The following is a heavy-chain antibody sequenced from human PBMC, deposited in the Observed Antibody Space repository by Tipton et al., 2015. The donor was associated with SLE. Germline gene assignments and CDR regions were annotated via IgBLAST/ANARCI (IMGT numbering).Heavy chain of an antibody. CDR2: IYYSGIT. V-gene: IGHV4-59*11. CDR1: GDSISNHY. J-gene: IGHJ3*02. CDR3: ARVVYSFSDAFDI. Sequence: LRLSCTVSGDSISNHYWSWIRQPPGKGLEWIGYIYYSGITNYNPSLKSRVTISVDTSKNQFSLKLSSVTAADTAVYYCARVVYSFSDAFDIWGQGTLVTVSS. D-gene: IGHD6-13*01.